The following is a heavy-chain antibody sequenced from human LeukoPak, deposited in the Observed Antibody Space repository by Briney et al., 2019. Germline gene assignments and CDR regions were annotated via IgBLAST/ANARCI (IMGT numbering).Heavy chain of an antibody. CDR3: AKRRGRELLYYYYMDV. Sequence: GGSLRLSCAASGFTFSSYAMSWVRQAPGKGLEWVSPISGSGGSTYYADSVKGRFTISRDNSKNTLYLQMNSLRAEDTAVYYCAKRRGRELLYYYYMDVWGKGTTVTVSS. D-gene: IGHD1-7*01. V-gene: IGHV3-23*01. CDR1: GFTFSSYA. CDR2: ISGSGGST. J-gene: IGHJ6*03.